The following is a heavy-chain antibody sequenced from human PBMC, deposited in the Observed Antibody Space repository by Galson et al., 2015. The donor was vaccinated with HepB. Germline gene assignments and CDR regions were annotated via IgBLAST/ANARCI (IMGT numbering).Heavy chain of an antibody. Sequence: SLRLSCAASEFTVSGNYMSWVRQAPGRGLEWVSVIYRGGTTHYADSVKGRFAISRDSFKNTVYLQMNSLRVEDTAVYYCASSIVAGTQPLKYWGQGTLVTVSS. CDR1: EFTVSGNY. J-gene: IGHJ4*01. D-gene: IGHD6-19*01. CDR3: ASSIVAGTQPLKY. V-gene: IGHV3-53*01. CDR2: IYRGGTT.